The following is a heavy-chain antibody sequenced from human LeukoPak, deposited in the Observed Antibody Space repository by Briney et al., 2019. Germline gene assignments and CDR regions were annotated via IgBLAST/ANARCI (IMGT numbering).Heavy chain of an antibody. D-gene: IGHD3-22*01. V-gene: IGHV4-59*12. J-gene: IGHJ4*02. CDR1: GGSISSYY. CDR2: IYYSGST. Sequence: SETLSLTCTVSGGSISSYYWSWIRQPPGKGLEWIGYIYYSGSTNYNPSLKSRGTISVDTSKNQFSLKLSSVTAADTAVYYCARENYYDSSGYPNFDYWGQGTLVTVSS. CDR3: ARENYYDSSGYPNFDY.